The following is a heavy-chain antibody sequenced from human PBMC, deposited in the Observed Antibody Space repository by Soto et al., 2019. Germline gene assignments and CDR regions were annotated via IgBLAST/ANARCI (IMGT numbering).Heavy chain of an antibody. V-gene: IGHV1-46*03. CDR3: ARTAVTGTAHYYYYMDV. J-gene: IGHJ6*03. CDR2: INPSDATT. D-gene: IGHD1-7*01. CDR1: GYIFSDYF. Sequence: QGQLVQSGAEVRRPGASVKLSCTSSGYIFSDYFMHWVRQVPGQGPEWMGMINPSDATTRYAEKFQGRVTLTKDTSTSTMYMEVSSLRPEDTAIYYCARTAVTGTAHYYYYMDVWGKGTTVIVFS.